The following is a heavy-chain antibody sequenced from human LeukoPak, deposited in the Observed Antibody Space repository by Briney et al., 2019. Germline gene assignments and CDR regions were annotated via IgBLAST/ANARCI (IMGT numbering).Heavy chain of an antibody. Sequence: GGSLGLSCAAFGFTFSSYAMSWVRQAPGKGLEWVSAISGSGGSTYYADSVKGRFTISRDNSKNTLYLQMNSLRAEDTAVYYCAKDPSYGDYVDYYYYYGMDVWGQGTTVTVSS. CDR1: GFTFSSYA. CDR3: AKDPSYGDYVDYYYYYGMDV. CDR2: ISGSGGST. V-gene: IGHV3-23*01. D-gene: IGHD4-17*01. J-gene: IGHJ6*02.